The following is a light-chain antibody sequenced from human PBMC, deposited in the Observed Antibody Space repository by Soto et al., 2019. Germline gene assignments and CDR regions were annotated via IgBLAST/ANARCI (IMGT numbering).Light chain of an antibody. J-gene: IGKJ2*01. Sequence: EIVMTQSPDTLSVSPGERATLSCRASQSVSTNLAWYQQKPGQAPRRLIYGSSTRATGIPARFSGSGSGTEFTLTISSLQSEDFAVSHCQQYNNWPYTFAQGTKLEIK. CDR1: QSVSTN. CDR3: QQYNNWPYT. V-gene: IGKV3-15*01. CDR2: GSS.